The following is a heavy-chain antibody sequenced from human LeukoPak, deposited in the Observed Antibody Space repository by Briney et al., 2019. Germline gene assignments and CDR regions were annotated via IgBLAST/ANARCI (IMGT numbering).Heavy chain of an antibody. CDR3: ARVLPYSSGWGVDY. J-gene: IGHJ4*02. CDR2: IYYSGST. D-gene: IGHD6-19*01. CDR1: GGSIRSYY. V-gene: IGHV4-59*01. Sequence: NASETLSLTCTVSGGSIRSYYWSWIRQPPGKGLEWIGYIYYSGSTNYNPSLKSRVTISVDTSKNQFSLTLSSVTAAGTAVYYCARVLPYSSGWGVDYWGQGTLVTVSS.